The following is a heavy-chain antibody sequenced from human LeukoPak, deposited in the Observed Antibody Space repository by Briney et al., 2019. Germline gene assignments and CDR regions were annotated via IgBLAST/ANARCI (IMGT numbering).Heavy chain of an antibody. V-gene: IGHV4-4*07. J-gene: IGHJ5*02. Sequence: SETLSLTCTVSGGSISNYYWSWIRQPAGKGLEWIGRIYTSGSTNYNPSLKSRVTMSVDTSKNQFSLKLSSVTAADTAVYYCAREEYDFWSGYYAWGQGTLVTVSS. CDR2: IYTSGST. CDR3: AREEYDFWSGYYA. CDR1: GGSISNYY. D-gene: IGHD3-3*01.